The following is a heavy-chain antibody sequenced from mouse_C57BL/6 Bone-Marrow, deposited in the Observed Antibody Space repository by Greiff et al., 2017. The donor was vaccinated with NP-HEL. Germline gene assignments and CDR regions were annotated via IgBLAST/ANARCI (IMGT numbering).Heavy chain of an antibody. Sequence: VQLVESGAELARPGASVKKSCKASGYTFTSYTMHWVKQRPGQGLEWIGYINPSSGYTKYNQKFKDKATLTADKSSSTAYMQLSSLTSEESAVDYCARWGWYYAMDYWGQGTSVTVSS. CDR2: INPSSGYT. J-gene: IGHJ4*01. CDR3: ARWGWYYAMDY. V-gene: IGHV1-4*01. D-gene: IGHD1-1*02. CDR1: GYTFTSYT.